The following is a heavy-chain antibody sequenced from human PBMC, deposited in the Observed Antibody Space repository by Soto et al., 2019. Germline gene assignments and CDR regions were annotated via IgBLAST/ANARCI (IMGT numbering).Heavy chain of an antibody. D-gene: IGHD3-3*01. CDR3: ARTPPEYYDFWSGPFWFDP. CDR2: IYYSGST. Sequence: TLSLTCTVSGGSISSGGYYWSWIRQHPGKGLEWIGYIYYSGSTYYNPSLKSRVTISVDTSKNQFSLKLSSVTAADTAVYYCARTPPEYYDFWSGPFWFDPWGQGTLVTVSS. J-gene: IGHJ5*02. V-gene: IGHV4-31*03. CDR1: GGSISSGGYY.